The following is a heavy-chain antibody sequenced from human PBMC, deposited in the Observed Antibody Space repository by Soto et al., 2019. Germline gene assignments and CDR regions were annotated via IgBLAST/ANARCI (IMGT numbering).Heavy chain of an antibody. CDR1: GGSVSSGSYY. J-gene: IGHJ4*02. CDR2: IYYSGST. CDR3: ARVGFYYDVYFDY. D-gene: IGHD3-22*01. Sequence: SETLSLTCTVSGGSVSSGSYYWSWIRQPPGKGLEWIGYIYYSGSTNYNPSLKSRVTISVDTSKNQFSLKLSSVTAADTAVYYCARVGFYYDVYFDYWGQGTLVTVSS. V-gene: IGHV4-61*01.